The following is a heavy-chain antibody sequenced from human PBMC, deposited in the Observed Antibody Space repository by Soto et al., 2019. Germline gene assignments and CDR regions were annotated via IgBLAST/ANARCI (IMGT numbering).Heavy chain of an antibody. Sequence: PSVPLRLTCTVFGGSISSYYWGWIRQSPDKGLEWIGYIYNSGRYNYNPSLESRLTISIDTSKNQFSLRLASVTAADTAVYYCARTLPNRQLFDSWSQGTLVTVSS. J-gene: IGHJ4*02. D-gene: IGHD1-1*01. V-gene: IGHV4-59*01. CDR1: GGSISSYY. CDR2: IYNSGRY. CDR3: ARTLPNRQLFDS.